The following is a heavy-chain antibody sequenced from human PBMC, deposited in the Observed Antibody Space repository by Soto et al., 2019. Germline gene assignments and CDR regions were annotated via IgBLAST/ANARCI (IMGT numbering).Heavy chain of an antibody. CDR3: ARLIRVGILRTTTPLRY. CDR2: ISFDGSIE. CDR1: GFTFSSYG. J-gene: IGHJ4*02. D-gene: IGHD1-26*01. V-gene: IGHV3-30*03. Sequence: QVQLVESGGGVVQPGRSLSVSCAASGFTFSSYGMHWVRQAPGKGLEWVAAISFDGSIESYADSVKGRFTISRDNSKNAPLVQKNSLRTLETAVYYYARLIRVGILRTTTPLRYWGERAPGTVSS.